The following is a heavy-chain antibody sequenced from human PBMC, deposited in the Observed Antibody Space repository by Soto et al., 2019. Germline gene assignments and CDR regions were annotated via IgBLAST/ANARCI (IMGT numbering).Heavy chain of an antibody. V-gene: IGHV1-2*02. CDR2: INPNSGGT. D-gene: IGHD5-18*01. Sequence: GXSVKVSCKASGYTFTCYYMHWVRQAPGQGLEWMGWINPNSGGTNYAQKFQGRVTMTRDTSISTAYMELSRLRSDDTAVYYCARPLVDTAYNWFDPWGQGNLVTVSS. CDR3: ARPLVDTAYNWFDP. CDR1: GYTFTCYY. J-gene: IGHJ5*02.